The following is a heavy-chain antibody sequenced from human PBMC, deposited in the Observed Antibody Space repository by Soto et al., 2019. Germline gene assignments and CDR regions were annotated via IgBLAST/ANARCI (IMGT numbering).Heavy chain of an antibody. D-gene: IGHD3-3*01. Sequence: QVQLQQSGPGLVRPSETLSLTCTVSGGSFSDNYWNWLRQSPGKGLEWIGDVYSSGRTNYNPSFGSRVTMSMDTAKNQCSRKLTFGTAADTAVYYCARTRRDTIFGFVIFGWFDPWGQGARVIVSS. V-gene: IGHV4-59*01. CDR3: ARTRRDTIFGFVIFGWFDP. CDR1: GGSFSDNY. J-gene: IGHJ5*02. CDR2: VYSSGRT.